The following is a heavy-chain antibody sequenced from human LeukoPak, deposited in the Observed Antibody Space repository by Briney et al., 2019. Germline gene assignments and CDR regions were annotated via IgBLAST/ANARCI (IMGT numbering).Heavy chain of an antibody. D-gene: IGHD6-13*01. CDR3: ARGIAAAVDAFDI. V-gene: IGHV1-8*01. CDR1: GYTFTSYD. CDR2: MNPNSGNT. J-gene: IGHJ3*02. Sequence: ASVKVSCKASGYTFTSYDINWVRQAPGQGLEWMGWMNPNSGNTGYAQKFQGRVTMTRNTSISTAYMELSSLRSEDTAVYYCARGIAAAVDAFDIWGQGTMVTVSS.